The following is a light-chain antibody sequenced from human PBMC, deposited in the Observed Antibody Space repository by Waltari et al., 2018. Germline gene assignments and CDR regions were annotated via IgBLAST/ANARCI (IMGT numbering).Light chain of an antibody. J-gene: IGKJ1*01. V-gene: IGKV1-5*03. Sequence: DIQMTQSPSTLSASIGDRVTITCRASQGISTWLAWYQQRPGKAPNLLIYKASALESGVPSRFSGSGSATDFTLTISSLQPDDFATYYCQQYNSFPWTFGQGTKVEIK. CDR3: QQYNSFPWT. CDR2: KAS. CDR1: QGISTW.